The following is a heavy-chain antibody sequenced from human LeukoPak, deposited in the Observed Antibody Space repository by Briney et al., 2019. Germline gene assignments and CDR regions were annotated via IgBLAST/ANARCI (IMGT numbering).Heavy chain of an antibody. J-gene: IGHJ4*02. D-gene: IGHD3-22*01. V-gene: IGHV5-10-1*01. Sequence: GEPLRISCKGSRYSFTSYWISWVRQMPGKGLEWMGMIDPTASYTNYSPSFQGHVTISADKSITTAYLHWNSLKTSDTAVYYCARRVVDSSGYYYIDYWGQGTLVTVSS. CDR1: RYSFTSYW. CDR2: IDPTASYT. CDR3: ARRVVDSSGYYYIDY.